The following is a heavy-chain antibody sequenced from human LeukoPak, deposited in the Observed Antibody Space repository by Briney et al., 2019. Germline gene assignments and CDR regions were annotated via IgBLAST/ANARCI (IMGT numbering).Heavy chain of an antibody. V-gene: IGHV4-4*02. CDR1: GGSISSSNW. J-gene: IGHJ5*02. CDR2: IYHSGST. Sequence: KTSETLSLTCAVSGGSISSSNWWSWVRQPPGKGLEWIGEIYHSGSTNYNPSLKSRVTISVDESKNQFSLKLSSVTAADTAVYYCARGGWYYDSSGLNWFDPWGQGTLVTVSS. CDR3: ARGGWYYDSSGLNWFDP. D-gene: IGHD3-22*01.